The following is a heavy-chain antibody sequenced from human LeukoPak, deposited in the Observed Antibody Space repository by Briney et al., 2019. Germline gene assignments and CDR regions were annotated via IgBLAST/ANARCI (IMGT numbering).Heavy chain of an antibody. J-gene: IGHJ4*02. Sequence: GGSLRLSCAASGFPFSNYAMSWVRHAPGKGLECVSAISNSGDYTYYAVSVKGRFTISRDNSKNTLYLQMNTLRAEDTAVYYCAKQDIAVVPASFFFKTEFDFWGQGALVIVSS. CDR1: GFPFSNYA. D-gene: IGHD2-2*01. V-gene: IGHV3-23*01. CDR3: AKQDIAVVPASFFFKTEFDF. CDR2: ISNSGDYT.